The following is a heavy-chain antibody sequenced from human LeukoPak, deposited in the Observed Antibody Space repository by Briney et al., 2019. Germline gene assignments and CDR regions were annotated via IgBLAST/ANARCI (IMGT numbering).Heavy chain of an antibody. D-gene: IGHD4-23*01. CDR2: ITSTSSAT. V-gene: IGHV3-48*01. CDR1: GFKFSSFS. J-gene: IGHJ4*02. CDR3: ARDLTTVVTPGAFDY. Sequence: AGGSLRLSCAASGFKFSSFSMGWVRQAPGKGLEWLSYITSTSSATYYADSVKGRFTISRDNSKNTLYLQMNSLRAEDTAVYYCARDLTTVVTPGAFDYWGQGTLVTVSS.